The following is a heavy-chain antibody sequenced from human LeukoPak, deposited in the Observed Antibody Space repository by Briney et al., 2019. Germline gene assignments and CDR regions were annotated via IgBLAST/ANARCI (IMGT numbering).Heavy chain of an antibody. CDR2: IYHSGST. CDR3: ARVPRGDYDSSGYSD. J-gene: IGHJ4*02. V-gene: IGHV4-4*02. Sequence: SETLSLTCAVSGGSISSSNWWSWVRQPPGKGLEWIGEIYHSGSTNYNPSLKSRVTISVDKSKNQFSLKLSSVTAADTAVYYCARVPRGDYDSSGYSDWGQGTLVTVSS. CDR1: GGSISSSNW. D-gene: IGHD3-22*01.